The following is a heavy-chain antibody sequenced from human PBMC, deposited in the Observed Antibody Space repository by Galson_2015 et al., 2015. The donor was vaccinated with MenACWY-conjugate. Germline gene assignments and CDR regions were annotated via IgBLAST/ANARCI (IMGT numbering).Heavy chain of an antibody. Sequence: SLRLSCAATGFTVNSNYMSWVRQAPGKGLECVSVIYAGGSTYYTDSVKGRFTVSRDNSNNTVHLQMNSLRVEDTAVYYCARAISLRGSGHFPPDYMDVWGQGALVTVSS. CDR3: ARAISLRGSGHFPPDYMDV. CDR2: IYAGGST. D-gene: IGHD3-10*01. J-gene: IGHJ4*02. CDR1: GFTVNSNY. V-gene: IGHV3-53*01.